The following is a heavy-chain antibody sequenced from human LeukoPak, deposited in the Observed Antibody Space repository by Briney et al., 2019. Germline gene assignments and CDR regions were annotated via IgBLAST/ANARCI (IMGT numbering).Heavy chain of an antibody. D-gene: IGHD1-26*01. Sequence: GASVKVSCKASGGTFSSDTINWVRQAPGQGLEWMGGIIPLFGTSNYAQSFQARVTLTADESTSTAYMELSSLTSEDSAVYFCARGAPYIGSFLGYFDDWGQGTLVTVSS. J-gene: IGHJ4*02. CDR3: ARGAPYIGSFLGYFDD. V-gene: IGHV1-69*13. CDR1: GGTFSSDT. CDR2: IIPLFGTS.